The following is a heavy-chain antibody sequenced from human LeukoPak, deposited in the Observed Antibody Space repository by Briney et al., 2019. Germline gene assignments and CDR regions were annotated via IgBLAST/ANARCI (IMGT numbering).Heavy chain of an antibody. CDR1: GGSISWTSYY. Sequence: SETLSLTCTVSGGSISWTSYYWGWIRQPPGKGLELIGSFYYNGSTYYSPSLKSRATISAETSKNQFSLKLSSVTAADTAFYYCARHPPGLRYFDPWGQGTLVTVSS. J-gene: IGHJ5*02. CDR3: ARHPPGLRYFDP. V-gene: IGHV4-39*01. D-gene: IGHD3-9*01. CDR2: FYYNGST.